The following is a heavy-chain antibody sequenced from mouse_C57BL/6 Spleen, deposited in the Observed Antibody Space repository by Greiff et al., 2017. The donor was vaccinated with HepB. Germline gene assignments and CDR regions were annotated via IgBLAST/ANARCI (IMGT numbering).Heavy chain of an antibody. V-gene: IGHV1-55*01. CDR3: ARGGKYYGSSYLDY. D-gene: IGHD1-1*01. J-gene: IGHJ2*01. CDR1: GYTFTSYW. Sequence: VQLQQSGAELVRPGASVKMSCKASGYTFTSYWITWVKQRPGQGLEWIGDIYPGSGSTNYNEKFKSKATLTVDTSSSTAYMQLSSLTSEDSSVYYCARGGKYYGSSYLDYWGQGTTLTVSS. CDR2: IYPGSGST.